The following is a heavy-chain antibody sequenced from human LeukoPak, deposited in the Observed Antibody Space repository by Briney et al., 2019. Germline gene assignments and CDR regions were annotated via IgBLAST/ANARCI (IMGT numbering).Heavy chain of an antibody. Sequence: GGSLRLSCAASGFSFSTSAMTWVRQAPGKGLEWVSGISGSGGSTYDADSVKGRFTISRDNSKNTLDLQMNSLRVEDTAVYYCAKVTMVGWYFDLWGRGTLVTVSS. CDR1: GFSFSTSA. D-gene: IGHD2-15*01. V-gene: IGHV3-23*01. J-gene: IGHJ2*01. CDR3: AKVTMVGWYFDL. CDR2: ISGSGGST.